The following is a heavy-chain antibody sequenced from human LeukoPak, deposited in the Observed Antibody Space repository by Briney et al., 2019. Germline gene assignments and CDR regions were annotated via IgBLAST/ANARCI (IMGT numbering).Heavy chain of an antibody. Sequence: SETLSLTCNVSGGFISIGRYYWGWIRQQPGKGLECIGYIYHSGSTYYNPSLKSRFTISLDTSKNQFSLKLSSMTAADTAVYYCARLSSSGDAAWLDYWGQGTLVTVSS. CDR1: GGFISIGRYY. J-gene: IGHJ4*02. V-gene: IGHV4-31*03. D-gene: IGHD3-22*01. CDR3: ARLSSSGDAAWLDY. CDR2: IYHSGST.